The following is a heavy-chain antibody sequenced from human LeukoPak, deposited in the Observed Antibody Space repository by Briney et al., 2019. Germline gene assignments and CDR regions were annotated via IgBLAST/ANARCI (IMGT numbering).Heavy chain of an antibody. V-gene: IGHV1-2*02. CDR1: GYTFTAYY. CDR3: ARDLGVTVRPFSLFY. Sequence: ASVKVSCKASGYTFTAYYMHWVRQAPGQGLEWMGWINPNSGGTNYAQKFQGRVIMTSDTSISTAYMEFSRLRSDDTAMYYCARDLGVTVRPFSLFYWGQGTLVTVSS. J-gene: IGHJ4*02. CDR2: INPNSGGT. D-gene: IGHD6-6*01.